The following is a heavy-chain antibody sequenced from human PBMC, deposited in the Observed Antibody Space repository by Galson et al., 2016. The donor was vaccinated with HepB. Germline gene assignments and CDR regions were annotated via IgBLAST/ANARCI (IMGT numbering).Heavy chain of an antibody. Sequence: SLRLSCAASGFLFSSYGIHWVRQAPGKGLEWVALIRYDGYTKHYAASVKDRFTISRENSKNTVYLQMNSLRAEDAAIYYCARGDDYVGLDYWGQGTLVTVSS. CDR1: GFLFSSYG. V-gene: IGHV3-33*01. J-gene: IGHJ4*02. CDR3: ARGDDYVGLDY. D-gene: IGHD5-24*01. CDR2: IRYDGYTK.